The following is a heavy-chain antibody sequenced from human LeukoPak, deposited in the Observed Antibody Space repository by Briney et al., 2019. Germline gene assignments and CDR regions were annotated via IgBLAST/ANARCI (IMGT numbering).Heavy chain of an antibody. CDR2: ISTDGSST. CDR3: AKGLAVACHFDY. Sequence: GGSLRLSCAASGFTFSGFWMHWVRQAPGEGLVWVSRISTDGSSTTDADSVKGRFTISRDNAKNTLYLQMNSLRAEDTAVYYCAKGLAVACHFDYWGQGTLVTVSS. V-gene: IGHV3-74*01. D-gene: IGHD6-19*01. CDR1: GFTFSGFW. J-gene: IGHJ4*02.